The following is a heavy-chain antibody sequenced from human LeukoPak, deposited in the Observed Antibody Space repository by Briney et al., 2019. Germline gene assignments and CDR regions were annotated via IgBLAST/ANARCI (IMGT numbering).Heavy chain of an antibody. CDR3: ARIVGANRYNWFDP. Sequence: SETLSLTCTVSGGSISSYYWGWLRQPPGKGLEWIGSIYYSGSTYYNPSLKSRVTISVDTSKNQFSLKLSSVTAADTAVYYCARIVGANRYNWFDPWGQGTLVTVSS. CDR2: IYYSGST. D-gene: IGHD1-26*01. CDR1: GGSISSYY. V-gene: IGHV4-39*01. J-gene: IGHJ5*02.